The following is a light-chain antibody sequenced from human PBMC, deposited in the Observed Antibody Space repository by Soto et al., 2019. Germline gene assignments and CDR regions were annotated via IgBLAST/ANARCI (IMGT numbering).Light chain of an antibody. Sequence: QLVLTQSSSASASLGSSVKLTCTLISGHSSYIIAWHQQQPGKAPRYLMKLEGSGSYNKGSGVPDRFSGSSSGADRYLTISNLQSEDEADYYCETWDSNTRVFGGGTKVTVL. CDR1: SGHSSYI. V-gene: IGLV4-60*03. CDR3: ETWDSNTRV. CDR2: LEGSGSY. J-gene: IGLJ3*02.